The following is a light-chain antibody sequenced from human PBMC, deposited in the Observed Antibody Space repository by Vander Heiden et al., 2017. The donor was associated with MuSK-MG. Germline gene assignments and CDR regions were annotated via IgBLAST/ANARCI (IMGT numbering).Light chain of an antibody. CDR3: MQALQTPLT. CDR2: LGS. CDR1: QSLLHSNGYNY. Sequence: DIVMTQSPLSLPVTPVEPASISCRSSQSLLHSNGYNYLDWYLQKPGQSPQLLIYLGSNRASGVPDRFRGSGSGTDFTLKINRVEAEDVGVYYCMQALQTPLTFGGGTKVDIK. J-gene: IGKJ4*01. V-gene: IGKV2-28*01.